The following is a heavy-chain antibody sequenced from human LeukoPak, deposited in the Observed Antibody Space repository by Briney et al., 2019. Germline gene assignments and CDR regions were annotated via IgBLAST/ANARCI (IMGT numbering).Heavy chain of an antibody. CDR1: GGSFSGYY. Sequence: SETLSLTCAVYGGSFSGYYWSWIRQPPGKGLEWIGEINHSGSTNYNPSLKRRVTISVDTSKNQFSLKLSSVTAADTAVYYCARWNVWGSYRYTGGYFDYWGQGTLVTVSS. J-gene: IGHJ4*02. D-gene: IGHD3-16*02. CDR3: ARWNVWGSYRYTGGYFDY. V-gene: IGHV4-34*01. CDR2: INHSGST.